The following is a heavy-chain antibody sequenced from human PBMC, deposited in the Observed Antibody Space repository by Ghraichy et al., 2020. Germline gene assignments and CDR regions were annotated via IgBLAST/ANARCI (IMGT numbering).Heavy chain of an antibody. CDR1: GFTFSSYA. J-gene: IGHJ2*01. CDR2: ISYDGIYT. CDR3: TRVAYCGGDCYFHWYFDL. Sequence: SLRLSCAASGFTFSSYAMHWVRQAPGKGLEWVAVISYDGIYTYFADSVKGRFTISRDNSKNTLYLQMNSLRPDDTAVYYCTRVAYCGGDCYFHWYFDLWGRGTLVTVSS. V-gene: IGHV3-30*04. D-gene: IGHD2-21*02.